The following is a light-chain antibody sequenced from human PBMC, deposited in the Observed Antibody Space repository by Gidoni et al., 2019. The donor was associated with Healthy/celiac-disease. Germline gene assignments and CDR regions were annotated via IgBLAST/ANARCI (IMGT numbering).Light chain of an antibody. J-gene: IGKJ3*01. CDR1: QSVSSY. Sequence: EIVLTQSPATLSLSPGERATLSCRASQSVSSYLAWYQQKPGQAPRLLIYDASNRATGIPPRFSGSGSGTDFTRTISSLEPEDFAVYYCQQRSNWPPEFTFGPGTKVDIK. V-gene: IGKV3-11*01. CDR3: QQRSNWPPEFT. CDR2: DAS.